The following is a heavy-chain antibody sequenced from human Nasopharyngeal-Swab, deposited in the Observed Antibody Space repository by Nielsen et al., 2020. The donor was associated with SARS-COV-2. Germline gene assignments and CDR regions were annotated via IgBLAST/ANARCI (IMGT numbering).Heavy chain of an antibody. CDR2: IYLDDDK. CDR1: GFSLSTSGGR. D-gene: IGHD6-13*01. CDR3: ARSSSSTWYLGWFDP. J-gene: IGHJ5*02. Sequence: SGPTLVHPTQPLTLTCTFSGFSLSTSGGRVGWIRQPPGKALKWLALIYLDDDKRYSPSLKSRLTITKDTSKNQVVLTMTNMDPVDTATYYCARSSSSTWYLGWFDPWGQGTLVTVSS. V-gene: IGHV2-5*02.